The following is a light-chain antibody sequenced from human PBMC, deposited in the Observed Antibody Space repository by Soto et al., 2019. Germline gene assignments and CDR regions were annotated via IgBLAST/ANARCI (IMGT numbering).Light chain of an antibody. J-gene: IGKJ5*01. CDR1: QSVSSY. CDR3: QQRSNWPVT. Sequence: SQSVSSYLAWYQQKPGQAPRLLIYDASNRATGIPARFSGSGSGTDFTLIISSLEPEDFAVYYCQQRSNWPVTFGQGTRLEIK. CDR2: DAS. V-gene: IGKV3-11*01.